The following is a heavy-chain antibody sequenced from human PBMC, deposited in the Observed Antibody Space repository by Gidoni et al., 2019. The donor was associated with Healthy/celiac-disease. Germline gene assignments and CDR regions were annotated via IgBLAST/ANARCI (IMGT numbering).Heavy chain of an antibody. CDR3: ARDQSEDYDRVHDY. D-gene: IGHD3-22*01. V-gene: IGHV3-21*01. Sequence: EVQLVESGGGLVKPGGSLRLSCAASGFPFSSYSMNWARQAPGQGLEWVSSISSSSSYIYYADSVKGRFTISRDNAKNSLYLQMNSLRAEDTAVYYCARDQSEDYDRVHDYWGQGTLVTVSS. J-gene: IGHJ4*02. CDR1: GFPFSSYS. CDR2: ISSSSSYI.